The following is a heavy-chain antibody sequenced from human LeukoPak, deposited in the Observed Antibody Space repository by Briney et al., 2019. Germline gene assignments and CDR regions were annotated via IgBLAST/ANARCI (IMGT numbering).Heavy chain of an antibody. V-gene: IGHV3-21*01. J-gene: IGHJ4*02. CDR3: ARVPHAMVRGVITEFYFDY. CDR2: ISSSSNYI. CDR1: GLTFSSYS. D-gene: IGHD3-10*01. Sequence: GGSLRLSCAASGLTFSSYSMNWVRQAPGKGLEWVSSISSSSNYIYYADSVKGRFTISRDNAKNSLYLQMNSRRAEDAAVYYCARVPHAMVRGVITEFYFDYWGQGTLVTVSS.